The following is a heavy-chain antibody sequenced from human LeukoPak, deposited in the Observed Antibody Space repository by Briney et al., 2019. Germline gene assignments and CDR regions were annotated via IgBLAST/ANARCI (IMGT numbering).Heavy chain of an antibody. V-gene: IGHV3-48*01. CDR1: GFTFSSYS. CDR2: IGPSSSTI. Sequence: PGGSLRLSCAASGFTFSSYSMNWVRQAPGKGLEWVSYIGPSSSTIFYADSVRGRFTISRDNSKDTLYLEMNSLRAEDTAIYYCARDIQLSTWGLGTMVTVSS. D-gene: IGHD5-24*01. CDR3: ARDIQLST. J-gene: IGHJ3*01.